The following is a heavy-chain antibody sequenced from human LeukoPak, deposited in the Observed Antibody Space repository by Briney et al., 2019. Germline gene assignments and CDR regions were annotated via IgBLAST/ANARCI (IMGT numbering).Heavy chain of an antibody. J-gene: IGHJ4*02. Sequence: SETLSLTCTVSGGSISSYYWSWIRQPPGKGLEWIGYIYYSGSTNYNPSLKSRVTISVDTSKNQFSLKLSSVTAADTAVYYCARFKGLWSPVFDYWGQGTLVTVSS. CDR1: GGSISSYY. V-gene: IGHV4-59*01. CDR3: ARFKGLWSPVFDY. D-gene: IGHD5-18*01. CDR2: IYYSGST.